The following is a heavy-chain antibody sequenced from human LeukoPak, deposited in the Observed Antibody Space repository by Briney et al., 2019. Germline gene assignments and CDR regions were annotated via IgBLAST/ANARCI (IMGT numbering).Heavy chain of an antibody. J-gene: IGHJ4*02. D-gene: IGHD6-13*01. CDR3: ARQAAGTQDFDY. CDR1: GYSISSGYY. V-gene: IGHV4-38-2*01. Sequence: SETLSLTCAVSGYSISSGYYWGWIRQPPGKGLEWIGSIYHSGSTYYNPSLKSRVTISVDTSENQFSLKLSSVTAADTAVYYCARQAAGTQDFDYWGQGTLVTVSS. CDR2: IYHSGST.